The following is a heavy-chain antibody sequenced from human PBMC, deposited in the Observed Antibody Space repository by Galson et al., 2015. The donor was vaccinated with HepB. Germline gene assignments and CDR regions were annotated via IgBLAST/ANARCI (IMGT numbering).Heavy chain of an antibody. V-gene: IGHV5-51*03. Sequence: QSGAEVKKSGESLKISCTVFGYSFTKYWIAWVRQMPGKGLEWMGLIYPGDSDTRYSPSFQGQVTISADKSINTAYLQWISLKASDTAMYFCASQFTIPAAGNFDAFDVWGQGTMVAVTS. CDR3: ASQFTIPAAGNFDAFDV. J-gene: IGHJ3*01. CDR1: GYSFTKYW. D-gene: IGHD6-13*01. CDR2: IYPGDSDT.